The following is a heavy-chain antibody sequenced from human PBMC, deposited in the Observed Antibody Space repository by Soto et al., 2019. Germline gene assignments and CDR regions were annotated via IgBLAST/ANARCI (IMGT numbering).Heavy chain of an antibody. Sequence: QVQLQESGPGLVKPSQTLSLTCTVSGGPISSGGYYWSWIRQHPGKGLEWIGYIYYSGSTYYNPSLKSRVTISVDTSKNQFSLKLSSVTAADTAVYYCARWGPHYYDSSAVFDYWGQGTLVTVSS. CDR1: GGPISSGGYY. V-gene: IGHV4-31*03. D-gene: IGHD3-22*01. J-gene: IGHJ4*02. CDR2: IYYSGST. CDR3: ARWGPHYYDSSAVFDY.